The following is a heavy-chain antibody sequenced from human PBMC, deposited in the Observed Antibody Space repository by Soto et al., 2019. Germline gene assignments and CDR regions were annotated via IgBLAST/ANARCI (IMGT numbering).Heavy chain of an antibody. Sequence: SETLCLTYTVSGDSIGASTFYWGWIRQPPGKGLECIGHLYSSGNTYYNPSLERRVTISVDTAKNQFSLRLSSVTAADTAIYYCARLIYDSRLNYLYFDSWGQGMLVTVSS. J-gene: IGHJ4*02. CDR1: GDSIGASTFY. V-gene: IGHV4-39*07. CDR3: ARLIYDSRLNYLYFDS. CDR2: LYSSGNT. D-gene: IGHD3-22*01.